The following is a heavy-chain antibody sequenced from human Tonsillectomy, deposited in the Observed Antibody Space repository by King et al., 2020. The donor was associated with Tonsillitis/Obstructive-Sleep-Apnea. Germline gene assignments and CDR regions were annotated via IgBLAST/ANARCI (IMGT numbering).Heavy chain of an antibody. J-gene: IGHJ4*02. CDR3: ARTNFWSGYADY. D-gene: IGHD3-3*01. V-gene: IGHV2-26*01. CDR1: GFSLSNARLG. Sequence: TLKESGPVLVKPTETLTLTCTVSGFSLSNARLGVSWIRQPPGQALEWLAHIFSNDEKSYSTSLKSRLTISKDTSKSQVVLTMTNMDPVDTATYYCARTNFWSGYADYWGQGTLVTVSS. CDR2: IFSNDEK.